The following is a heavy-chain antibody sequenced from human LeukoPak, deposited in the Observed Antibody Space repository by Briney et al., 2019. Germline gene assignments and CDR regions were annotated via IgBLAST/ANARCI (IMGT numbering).Heavy chain of an antibody. CDR1: GGSISPYY. Sequence: SETLSLTCTVSGGSISPYYWSWIRQTPGKGLEWIGYILYSGTTTNYNPSLKSRVTISVDTSKNQFSLKLSSATAADTAVYYCARGKDGYADFDCWGQGTLVTVSS. V-gene: IGHV4-59*01. D-gene: IGHD5-24*01. CDR3: ARGKDGYADFDC. CDR2: ILYSGTTT. J-gene: IGHJ5*01.